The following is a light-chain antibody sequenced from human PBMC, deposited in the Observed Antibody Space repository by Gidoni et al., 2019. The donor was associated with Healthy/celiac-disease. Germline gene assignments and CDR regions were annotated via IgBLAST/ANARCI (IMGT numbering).Light chain of an antibody. V-gene: IGKV1-39*01. CDR2: AAS. Sequence: QMTQSPASLSASAGARVTIPCRASQSISSYLNWYQQKPGKAPKLLIYAASSWQSGIPSRFSGSGSGTDFTLTISSLQPEDFATYYCQQSYSTPWTFGQGTKVEIK. CDR1: QSISSY. CDR3: QQSYSTPWT. J-gene: IGKJ1*01.